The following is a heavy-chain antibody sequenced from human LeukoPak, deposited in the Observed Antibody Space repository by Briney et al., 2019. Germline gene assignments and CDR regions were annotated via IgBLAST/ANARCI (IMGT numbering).Heavy chain of an antibody. V-gene: IGHV1-2*02. CDR3: ARADRLHGGPYLIGP. CDR2: INPNSGGT. CDR1: GYSFTDYY. D-gene: IGHD2-21*01. J-gene: IGHJ5*02. Sequence: GASVKVSCKTSGYSFTDYYMNWVRQAPGQGLEWMGWINPNSGGTSSAQKFQGRVTMTRDTSITTVYMEMSWLTSDDTAIYYCARADRLHGGPYLIGPWGQGTLVTVSS.